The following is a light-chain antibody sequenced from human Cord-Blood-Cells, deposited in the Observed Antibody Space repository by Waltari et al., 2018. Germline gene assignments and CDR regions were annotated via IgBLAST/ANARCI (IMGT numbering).Light chain of an antibody. CDR3: QQSYSTF. CDR2: AAS. CDR1: QSISSY. J-gene: IGKJ5*01. V-gene: IGKV1-39*01. Sequence: DIQMTQSPSSLSASVGDRVTITCRASQSISSYLNWYQQKPGKAPKVRIYAASRLQSGVASRISGSGSGTDFTLTISSLQPEAFATYYCQQSYSTFFGQGTRLEIK.